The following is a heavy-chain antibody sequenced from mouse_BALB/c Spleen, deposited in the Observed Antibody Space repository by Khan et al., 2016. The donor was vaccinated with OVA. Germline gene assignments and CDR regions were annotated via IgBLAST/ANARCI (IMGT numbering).Heavy chain of an antibody. V-gene: IGHV1-4*01. CDR2: INPSNGYT. CDR1: GYTFPTYT. CDR3: ARGGAYYRSDGWFSY. J-gene: IGHJ3*01. D-gene: IGHD2-14*01. Sequence: QVQLKQSGAELARPGASVKMSCKASGYTFPTYTMPWVKQRPGQGLEWIGYINPSNGYTNYNQKFKDKSTLTADKSSSTAYMQLSSLTSEYSAVYYCARGGAYYRSDGWFSYWGQGTLVTVSA.